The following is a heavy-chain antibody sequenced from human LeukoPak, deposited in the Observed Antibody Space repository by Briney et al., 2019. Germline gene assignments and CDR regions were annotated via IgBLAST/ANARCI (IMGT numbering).Heavy chain of an antibody. CDR1: GGSISRYY. Sequence: SETLSLTCTVSGGSISRYYWSWVRQPPGKGLEYIGNIYYSGSTNYNPSLKSRVTISLDTSRSQFFLKLTSVTAADTAVYYCARELYNWNGRRHAIDIWGQGTMVTVSS. D-gene: IGHD1-20*01. V-gene: IGHV4-59*01. CDR3: ARELYNWNGRRHAIDI. J-gene: IGHJ3*02. CDR2: IYYSGST.